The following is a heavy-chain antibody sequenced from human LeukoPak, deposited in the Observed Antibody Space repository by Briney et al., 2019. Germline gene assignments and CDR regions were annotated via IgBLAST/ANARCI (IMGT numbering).Heavy chain of an antibody. CDR1: AFSLNAYN. D-gene: IGHD5-24*01. Sequence: PGGSLRLSCAASAFSLNAYNMNWVRQAPGKGLAWVSSISYTGAYIYYADSVKGRFTISRDNAKNSLYLQMNSLRAEDTAAYYCARDRGGGYNIRDAFDIWGQGTMVTVSS. V-gene: IGHV3-21*01. CDR2: ISYTGAYI. J-gene: IGHJ3*02. CDR3: ARDRGGGYNIRDAFDI.